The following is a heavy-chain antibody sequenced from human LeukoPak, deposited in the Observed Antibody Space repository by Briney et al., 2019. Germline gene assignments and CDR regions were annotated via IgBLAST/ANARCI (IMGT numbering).Heavy chain of an antibody. CDR3: ARDFRNAGDY. D-gene: IGHD1-14*01. CDR1: GFTFTSYW. Sequence: GGSLRLSCAASGFTFTSYWINWVRQAPGKGLEWVAVINQDGSEKYYVDSVKGRFTISRDNAKNSLYLQMNSLRAEDTAVYYCARDFRNAGDYWGQGTLVTVSS. J-gene: IGHJ4*02. CDR2: INQDGSEK. V-gene: IGHV3-7*01.